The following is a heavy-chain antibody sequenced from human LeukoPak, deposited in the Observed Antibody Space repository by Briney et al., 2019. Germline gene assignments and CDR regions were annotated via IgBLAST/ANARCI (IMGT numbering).Heavy chain of an antibody. J-gene: IGHJ4*02. D-gene: IGHD6-13*01. CDR3: ARTAAGQYYFDY. Sequence: ASVKVSCKASGYTFTSYGISWVRQAPGQGLEWLGWISAYNGNTNYAQKLQGRVTMTTDTSTSTAYMELRSLRSDDTAVYYCARTAAGQYYFDYWGQGTLVTVSS. CDR1: GYTFTSYG. V-gene: IGHV1-18*01. CDR2: ISAYNGNT.